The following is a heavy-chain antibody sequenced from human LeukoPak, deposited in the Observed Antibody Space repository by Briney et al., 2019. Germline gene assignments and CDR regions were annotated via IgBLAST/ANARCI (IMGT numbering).Heavy chain of an antibody. J-gene: IGHJ4*02. Sequence: SETLSLTCTVSGYSISSGYYWGWIRPPPGKGLEWIGSIYNSGRTFYNPSLKSRVTISVDTSKNQFSLKLTSVTAADTAVYYCASLIPDERNPKTQYYFDYWGQGTLVTVSS. CDR2: IYNSGRT. CDR3: ASLIPDERNPKTQYYFDY. D-gene: IGHD1-14*01. CDR1: GYSISSGYY. V-gene: IGHV4-38-2*02.